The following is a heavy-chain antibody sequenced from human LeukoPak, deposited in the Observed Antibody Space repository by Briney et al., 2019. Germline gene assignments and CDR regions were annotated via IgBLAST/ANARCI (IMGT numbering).Heavy chain of an antibody. D-gene: IGHD2-2*02. CDR2: FDPEDGET. V-gene: IGHV1-24*01. CDR1: GYTLTELS. CDR3: ATVYQLLYEIGYFDY. Sequence: GASVKVSCKVSGYTLTELSMHWVRQAPGKGLEWMGGFDPEDGETIYAQKFQGRVTMTEDTSTDTAYMELSSLRSEDTAVYYCATVYQLLYEIGYFDYWGQGTLVTVSS. J-gene: IGHJ4*02.